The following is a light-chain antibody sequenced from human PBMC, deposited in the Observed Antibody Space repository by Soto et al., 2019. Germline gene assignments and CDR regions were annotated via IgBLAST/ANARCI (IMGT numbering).Light chain of an antibody. V-gene: IGKV1-33*01. CDR3: QQYDLLPPT. J-gene: IGKJ5*01. Sequence: DIQMTQSPSSLSASVGDRVTITCQASQDITHYLNWYQQKPGKAPKLLIYDASTLERGVPSKFSGTGSGTDFTFTISSLQAEDIGVYYCQQYDLLPPTFGQGTRLEIK. CDR2: DAS. CDR1: QDITHY.